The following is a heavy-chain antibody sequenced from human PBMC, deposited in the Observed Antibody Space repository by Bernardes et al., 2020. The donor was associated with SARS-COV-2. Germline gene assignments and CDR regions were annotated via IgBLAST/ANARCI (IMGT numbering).Heavy chain of an antibody. CDR1: GFTFSDYY. D-gene: IGHD4-17*01. V-gene: IGHV3-11*01. CDR2: ISTSSRTT. J-gene: IGHJ4*02. Sequence: GGSLRLSCAASGFTFSDYYMTWIRQAPGKGLEWVSYISTSSRTTYYADSVKGRFTISRDNAKNSLSLQMDSLRAEDTAVYYCARKDYGNYWSIVYWGQGTRVTVSS. CDR3: ARKDYGNYWSIVY.